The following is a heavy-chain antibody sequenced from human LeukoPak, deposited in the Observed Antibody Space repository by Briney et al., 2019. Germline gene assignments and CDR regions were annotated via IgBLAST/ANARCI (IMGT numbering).Heavy chain of an antibody. Sequence: PGGSVRLSCAASGFTFSTYWMSWVRQAPGKGLEWVGNIKPDGSARFYVDSMKGRFTISRDNAKNSLYLEMNSLRGEDTAVYYCARGHIWAFDLWGQGTMVTVSS. CDR1: GFTFSTYW. D-gene: IGHD2-21*01. J-gene: IGHJ3*01. V-gene: IGHV3-7*05. CDR3: ARGHIWAFDL. CDR2: IKPDGSAR.